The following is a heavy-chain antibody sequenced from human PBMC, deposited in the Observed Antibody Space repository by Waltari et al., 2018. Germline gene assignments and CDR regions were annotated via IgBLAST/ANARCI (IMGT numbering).Heavy chain of an antibody. V-gene: IGHV1-2*02. Sequence: QVQLVQSGAEVTKPGASVKVSCTAPGYTFTGYSMHWVRPAPGQGLGWMGWHNPNSGGTNDARQFKGRGTMTRDTSISTAYMELGRLRSDDKAVYYWERGQDGGVVTAHCMDVWGQGTTVTVSS. D-gene: IGHD2-21*02. J-gene: IGHJ6*02. CDR2: HNPNSGGT. CDR3: ERGQDGGVVTAHCMDV. CDR1: GYTFTGYS.